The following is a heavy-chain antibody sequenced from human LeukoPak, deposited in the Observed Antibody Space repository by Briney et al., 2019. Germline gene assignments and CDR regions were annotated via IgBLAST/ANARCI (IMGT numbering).Heavy chain of an antibody. CDR2: MNTNTGNT. CDR3: ATSATRSTMIVVVRYGFDY. V-gene: IGHV1-8*01. CDR1: GYTFTNYD. Sequence: EASVTVSCKASGYTFTNYDINWVRQATGRGREWMGWMNTNTGNTVYAQKFQGRVTMTRNTSITTAYLELSILRSEDTAVYYCATSATRSTMIVVVRYGFDYWGQGTLVTVSS. J-gene: IGHJ4*02. D-gene: IGHD3-22*01.